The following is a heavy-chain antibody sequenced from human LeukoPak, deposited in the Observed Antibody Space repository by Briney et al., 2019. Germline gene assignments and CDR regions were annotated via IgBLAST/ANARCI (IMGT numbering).Heavy chain of an antibody. CDR3: AIPYYDSSGYYGGSDAFDI. Sequence: GGSLRLSCAASGFTFSDYYMSWLRQAPGKGLEWVSYISSSGSTIYYADSVKGRFTISRDNAKNSLYLQMNSLRAEDTAVYYCAIPYYDSSGYYGGSDAFDIWGQGTMVTVSS. D-gene: IGHD3-22*01. CDR2: ISSSGSTI. V-gene: IGHV3-11*01. J-gene: IGHJ3*02. CDR1: GFTFSDYY.